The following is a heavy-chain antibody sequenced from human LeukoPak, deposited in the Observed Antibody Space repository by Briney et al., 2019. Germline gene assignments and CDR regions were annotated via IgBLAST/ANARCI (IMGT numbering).Heavy chain of an antibody. D-gene: IGHD6-6*01. Sequence: PSETLSLTCAVYGGSFSGYYWSWIRQPPGKGLEWIGEINHSGSTNYNPSLKSRVTISVDTSKNQFSLKLSSVTAADTAVYYCARGPEYSSSSFGMASDYWGQGTLVTVSS. CDR3: ARGPEYSSSSFGMASDY. CDR1: GGSFSGYY. J-gene: IGHJ4*02. CDR2: INHSGST. V-gene: IGHV4-34*01.